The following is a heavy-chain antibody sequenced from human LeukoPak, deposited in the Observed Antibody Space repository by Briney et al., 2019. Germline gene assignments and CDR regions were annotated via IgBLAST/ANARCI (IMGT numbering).Heavy chain of an antibody. V-gene: IGHV4-61*02. CDR1: GGSISSGSYY. CDR3: ARVDPWGSGWYTPIPQTFDY. J-gene: IGHJ4*02. D-gene: IGHD6-19*01. CDR2: IYTSGST. Sequence: SETLSLTCTVSGGSISSGSYYWSWIRQPAGKGLEWIGRIYTSGSTNYNPSLKSRVTISVDTSKNQFSLKLSSVTAADTAVYYCARVDPWGSGWYTPIPQTFDYWGQGTLVTVSS.